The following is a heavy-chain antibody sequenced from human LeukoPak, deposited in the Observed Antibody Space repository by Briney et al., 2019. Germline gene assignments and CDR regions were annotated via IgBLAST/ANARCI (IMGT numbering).Heavy chain of an antibody. D-gene: IGHD2/OR15-2a*01. CDR3: VSQYFDL. CDR2: IKNRAEGGAT. V-gene: IGHV3-15*05. Sequence: PGGSLRLSCAASGFTFSNAWMNWVRQAPGEGLEWVGRIKNRAEGGATDYAAPVKGRFIISRGDSKNTVVLQMNTLLNDDTAVYFCVSQYFDLWGQGTLVTVSS. CDR1: GFTFSNAW. J-gene: IGHJ4*02.